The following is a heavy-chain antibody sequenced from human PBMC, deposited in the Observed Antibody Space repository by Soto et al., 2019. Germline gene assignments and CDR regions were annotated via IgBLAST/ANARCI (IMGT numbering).Heavy chain of an antibody. V-gene: IGHV3-23*01. CDR2: ISGSGDST. CDR1: GFTFITYA. Sequence: GESLKISCAASGFTFITYAMNSVRQAPGKGLEWVSVISGSGDSTYYADSVKGRFTISRDNSKNTLYLQMNSLRAEDTAVYYCARRGPGTYFDYWGQGTLVTVSS. D-gene: IGHD6-13*01. J-gene: IGHJ4*02. CDR3: ARRGPGTYFDY.